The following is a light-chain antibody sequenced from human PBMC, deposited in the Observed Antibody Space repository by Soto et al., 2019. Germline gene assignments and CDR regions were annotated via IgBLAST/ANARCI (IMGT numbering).Light chain of an antibody. CDR3: QQYNNWPRT. J-gene: IGKJ1*01. Sequence: EIVMTQSPATLSVSPGDRVTLSCWASQYINSNVAWYQQKRGQAPRILIYGASTRYTGIPARSSGSGSGTEFTLTISSLQSEDFAVYYCQQYNNWPRTFGQGTRVEIK. CDR2: GAS. V-gene: IGKV3-15*01. CDR1: QYINSN.